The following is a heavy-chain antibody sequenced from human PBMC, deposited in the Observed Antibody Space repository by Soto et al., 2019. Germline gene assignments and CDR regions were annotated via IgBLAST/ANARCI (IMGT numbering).Heavy chain of an antibody. CDR2: IYYSGRT. D-gene: IGHD1-26*01. CDR3: ARPSGSYYGAFDI. CDR1: GGSISSYY. Sequence: SETLSLTCTVSGGSISSYYWSWIRQPPGKGLEWIGYIYYSGRTSYNPSLKIRVTISVDTSKNQFSLKLSSVTAADTAVYYCARPSGSYYGAFDIWGQGTMVTVSS. J-gene: IGHJ3*02. V-gene: IGHV4-59*01.